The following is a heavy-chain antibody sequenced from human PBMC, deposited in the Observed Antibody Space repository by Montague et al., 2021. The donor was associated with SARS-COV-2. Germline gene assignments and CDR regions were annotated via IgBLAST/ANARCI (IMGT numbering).Heavy chain of an antibody. CDR1: GGSISSYD. D-gene: IGHD3-22*01. J-gene: IGHJ4*02. Sequence: SETLSLTCTVSGGSISSYDCSWIRQPPGKGLEWIGYSYYSGSTNYNPSLKSRVTVSVDTSKNQFSLKLSSVTAAATAVYYCARDSHYYDSSGHFDYWGQGTLVTVSS. CDR3: ARDSHYYDSSGHFDY. CDR2: SYYSGST. V-gene: IGHV4-59*13.